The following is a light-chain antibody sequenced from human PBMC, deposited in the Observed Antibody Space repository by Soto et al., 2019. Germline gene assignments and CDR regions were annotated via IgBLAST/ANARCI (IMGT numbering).Light chain of an antibody. CDR1: QGVSSY. J-gene: IGKJ5*01. CDR2: AAS. Sequence: DIQLTQSPSFLSASVGDRVTMNCRASQGVSSYLAWYQQKPGKAPKLLIYAASTLQSGVPSRFSGSGSGTEFTLTITSLQPEDFATYYCHQVNSHPITFGQGNDWRL. CDR3: HQVNSHPIT. V-gene: IGKV1-9*01.